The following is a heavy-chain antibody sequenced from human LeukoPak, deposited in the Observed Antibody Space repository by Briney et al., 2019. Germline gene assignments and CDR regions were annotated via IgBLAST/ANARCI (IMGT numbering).Heavy chain of an antibody. Sequence: GGSVRLSCAASGFTFSSLAMSGVRRARGKAVEGVSGISGSGGSIYYADSVKGRFTSSRDNSKDTVDVQMHTLRDDGSAVCCCATSSGGSNMVRGVVIITVNAFDIWGQGTMVTVSS. D-gene: IGHD3-10*01. V-gene: IGHV3-23*01. CDR3: ATSSGGSNMVRGVVIITVNAFDI. J-gene: IGHJ3*02. CDR2: ISGSGGSI. CDR1: GFTFSSLA.